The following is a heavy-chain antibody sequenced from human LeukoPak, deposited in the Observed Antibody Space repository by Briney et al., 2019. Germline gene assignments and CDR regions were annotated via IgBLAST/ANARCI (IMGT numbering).Heavy chain of an antibody. V-gene: IGHV4-4*07. J-gene: IGHJ3*02. CDR2: IYTSGST. Sequence: PSETLSLTCTVSGGSISSYYWSWIRQPAGKGLELSGRIYTSGSTNYNPSLKSRVTMSVDTSKNQFSLELSSVTAADTAVYYCARRRGYCTNGVCYWHAFDIWGQGTMVTVSS. CDR3: ARRRGYCTNGVCYWHAFDI. CDR1: GGSISSYY. D-gene: IGHD2-8*01.